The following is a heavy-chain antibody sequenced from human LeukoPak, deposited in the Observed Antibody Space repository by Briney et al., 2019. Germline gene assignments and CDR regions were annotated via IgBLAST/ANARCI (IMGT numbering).Heavy chain of an antibody. V-gene: IGHV4-59*01. CDR2: IYYSAST. CDR3: ARGGIAAAGTNWFDP. J-gene: IGHJ5*02. CDR1: AGSISSYY. Sequence: SETLSLTCTVSAGSISSYYWSWIRQPPGKGLGWIGYIYYSASTNYNPSLKSRVTISVDTSKNQFPLKLSSVTAADTAVYYCARGGIAAAGTNWFDPWGQGTLVTVSS. D-gene: IGHD6-13*01.